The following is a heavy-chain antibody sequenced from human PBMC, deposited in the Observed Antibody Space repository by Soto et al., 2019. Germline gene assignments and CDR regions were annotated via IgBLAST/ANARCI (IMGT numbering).Heavy chain of an antibody. J-gene: IGHJ4*02. CDR3: ARDVGYHYDGSPSGQFDF. CDR1: GNSISTTNW. D-gene: IGHD3-22*01. V-gene: IGHV4-4*02. Sequence: PSETLSLTCAVSGNSISTTNWWSWVRQSPGKGLEWIGEIYHTGRTNYNPSLKSRVTISVDKSRNQFSLKLSSVTAADTAVYYCARDVGYHYDGSPSGQFDFWRQGTLVTVSS. CDR2: IYHTGRT.